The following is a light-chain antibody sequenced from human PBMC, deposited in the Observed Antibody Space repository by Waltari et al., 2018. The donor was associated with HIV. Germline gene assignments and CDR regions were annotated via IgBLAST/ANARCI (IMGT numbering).Light chain of an antibody. CDR1: RSDVGGCNF. CDR2: EVT. J-gene: IGLJ2*01. CDR3: SSYAGSNNLGV. V-gene: IGLV2-8*01. Sequence: QSALTQPPPASGAPGRSLTISRTGTRSDVGGCNFVSWYQQHPGNAPTLLISEVTKRPSGVPDRFSGSKSGDTASLTVSGLQAEDEADYYCSSYAGSNNLGVFGGGTKLTVL.